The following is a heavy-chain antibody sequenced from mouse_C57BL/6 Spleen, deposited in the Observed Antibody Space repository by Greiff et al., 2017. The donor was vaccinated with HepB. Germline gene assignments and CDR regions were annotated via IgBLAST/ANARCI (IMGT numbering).Heavy chain of an antibody. Sequence: VQLQQSGAELVKPGASVKLSCTASGFNIKDYYMHWVKQRTEQGLEWIGRIDPEDGETKYAPKFQGKATITADTSSNTACLQLSSLTSEDTAVYYCASPSYYSNPYYFDYWGQGTTLTVSS. CDR1: GFNIKDYY. J-gene: IGHJ2*01. D-gene: IGHD2-5*01. V-gene: IGHV14-2*01. CDR3: ASPSYYSNPYYFDY. CDR2: IDPEDGET.